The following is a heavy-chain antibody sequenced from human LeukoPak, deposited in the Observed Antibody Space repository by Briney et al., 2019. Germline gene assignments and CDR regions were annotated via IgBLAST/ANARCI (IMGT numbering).Heavy chain of an antibody. J-gene: IGHJ4*02. V-gene: IGHV3-21*04. D-gene: IGHD6-19*01. CDR1: GFTFSSYS. CDR2: ISSSSSYI. Sequence: GGSLRLSCAASGFTFSSYSMNWVRQAPGKGLEWVSCISSSSSYIYYADSVKGRFTISRDNSKNTLYLQMNSLRAEDTAVYYCAKVRGQSSGWFFDYWGQGTLVTVSS. CDR3: AKVRGQSSGWFFDY.